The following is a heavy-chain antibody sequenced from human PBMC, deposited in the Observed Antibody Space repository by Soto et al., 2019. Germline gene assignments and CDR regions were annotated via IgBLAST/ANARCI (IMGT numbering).Heavy chain of an antibody. D-gene: IGHD3-3*01. Sequence: SETLSLTCTVSGGSISSSNYYWGWIRQPPGKGLEWIVSIYYSGSMYYNPSLKSRVMISIDTSRNQFSLRLNSLTAADRAVYFFARGVTVFGLVSRFWFDPWGQGTVVTVSS. CDR1: GGSISSSNYY. CDR2: IYYSGSM. CDR3: ARGVTVFGLVSRFWFDP. V-gene: IGHV4-39*01. J-gene: IGHJ5*02.